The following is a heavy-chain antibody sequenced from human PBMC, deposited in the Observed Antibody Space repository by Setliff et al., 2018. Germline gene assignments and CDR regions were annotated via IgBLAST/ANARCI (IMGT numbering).Heavy chain of an antibody. CDR1: GFTFRDYS. CDR3: VRWVDGKADF. Sequence: GGSLRLSCAASGFTFRDYSMVWVRQVPGKGLEWVAGVIQVGSGVYADSVKGRSTISRDNSKNTLYLQMGSLRPEDMAVYYCVRWVDGKADFWGLGTLVTVSS. J-gene: IGHJ4*02. V-gene: IGHV3-66*02. CDR2: VIQVGSG.